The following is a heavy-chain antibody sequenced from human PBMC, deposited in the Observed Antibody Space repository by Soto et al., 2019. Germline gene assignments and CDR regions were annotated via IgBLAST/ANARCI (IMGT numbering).Heavy chain of an antibody. V-gene: IGHV3-23*01. J-gene: IGHJ4*02. Sequence: PGGSLRLSCAASEFTFSNYAMSWVRQAPGKGLEWVSAISGSGDITYYADSVKGRFTISRDNSKNTLYLQMNSLRAEDTAVYYCVLWPPYYFYYWGQGTLVTVSS. CDR3: VLWPPYYFYY. CDR1: EFTFSNYA. D-gene: IGHD3-10*01. CDR2: ISGSGDIT.